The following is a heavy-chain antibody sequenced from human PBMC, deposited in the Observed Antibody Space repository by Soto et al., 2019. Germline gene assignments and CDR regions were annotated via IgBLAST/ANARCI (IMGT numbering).Heavy chain of an antibody. CDR1: GYTFTSYG. V-gene: IGHV1-18*01. CDR3: ARYVGVVIKSAYMDV. D-gene: IGHD3-3*01. Sequence: ASVKVSCKASGYTFTSYGISWVRQAPGQGLEWMGWISAYNGNTNYAQKLQGRVTMTTDTSTSTAYMELRSLRSDDTAVYYCARYVGVVIKSAYMDVWGKGTTVTVSS. J-gene: IGHJ6*03. CDR2: ISAYNGNT.